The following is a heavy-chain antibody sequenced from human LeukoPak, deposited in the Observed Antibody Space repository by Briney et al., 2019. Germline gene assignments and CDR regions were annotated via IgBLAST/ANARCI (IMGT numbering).Heavy chain of an antibody. Sequence: GGSLRLSCAASGFTFSSYSMNWVRQAPGKGLEWVSSISSSSSYIYYADSVKGRFTISGDNAKNSLYLQMNSLRAEDTAVYYCAKGSRGYTHYYLDSWGQGTHVTVS. D-gene: IGHD3-10*01. V-gene: IGHV3-21*01. CDR2: ISSSSSYI. J-gene: IGHJ4*02. CDR3: AKGSRGYTHYYLDS. CDR1: GFTFSSYS.